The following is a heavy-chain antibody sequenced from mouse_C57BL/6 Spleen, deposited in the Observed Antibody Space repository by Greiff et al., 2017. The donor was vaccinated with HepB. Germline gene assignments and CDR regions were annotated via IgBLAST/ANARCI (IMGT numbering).Heavy chain of an antibody. CDR1: GYTFTSYW. Sequence: QVQLQQPGAELVKPGASVKLSCKASGYTFTSYWMQWVKQRPGQGLEWIGEIDPSDSYTNYNQKFKGKATLTVDTSSSTAYMQLSSLTSEDSAVYYCASLVTTGYWGQGTTLTVSS. J-gene: IGHJ2*01. CDR2: IDPSDSYT. V-gene: IGHV1-50*01. D-gene: IGHD1-1*01. CDR3: ASLVTTGY.